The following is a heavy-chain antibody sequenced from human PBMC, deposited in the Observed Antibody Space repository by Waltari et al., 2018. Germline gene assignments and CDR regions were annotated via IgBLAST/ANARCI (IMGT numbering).Heavy chain of an antibody. CDR2: ISADSSYR. V-gene: IGHV3-21*01. J-gene: IGHJ4*02. CDR1: GFSFSTYS. CDR3: ASGGWGFYLGY. Sequence: EVQLVESGGGLVKPGGSLRLSCAASGFSFSTYSMNWVRQAPGKGLEWISSISADSSYRHYAESVKGRFTVSRDNAKNSLSLQINSLRAEDTAVYYCASGGWGFYLGYWGQGALVTVSS. D-gene: IGHD3-16*01.